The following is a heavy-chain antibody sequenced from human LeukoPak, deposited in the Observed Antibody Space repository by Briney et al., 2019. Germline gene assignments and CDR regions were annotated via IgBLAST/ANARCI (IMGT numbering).Heavy chain of an antibody. J-gene: IGHJ4*02. CDR2: ISGSRRST. CDR1: GFTFSSYA. V-gene: IGHV3-23*01. Sequence: GGSLRLSCAASGFTFSSYAMSWVRQAPGEGLEWVSAISGSRRSTYYADSVKCRFTISRDNSKNTLYLQMNSLRAEDTAVYYYATAYDFGSGYSPNWGQGTLVTVSS. D-gene: IGHD3-3*01. CDR3: ATAYDFGSGYSPN.